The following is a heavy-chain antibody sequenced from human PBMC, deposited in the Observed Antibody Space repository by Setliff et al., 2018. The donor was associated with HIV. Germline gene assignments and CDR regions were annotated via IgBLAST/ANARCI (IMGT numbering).Heavy chain of an antibody. J-gene: IGHJ3*02. D-gene: IGHD3-10*01. CDR2: IISILDIT. CDR3: AGPRGDEAFDI. CDR1: GGTSSTHA. V-gene: IGHV1-69*10. Sequence: SVKVSCKASGGTSSTHAINWVRQAPGQGLEWMGQIISILDITTYAQSLQGRITITADESTSTFYMELSSLRSADTAVYYCAGPRGDEAFDIWGQGTKVTVSS.